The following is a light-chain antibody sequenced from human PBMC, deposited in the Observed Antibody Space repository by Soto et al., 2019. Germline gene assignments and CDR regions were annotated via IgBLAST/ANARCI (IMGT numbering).Light chain of an antibody. J-gene: IGLJ3*02. CDR2: DVN. CDR3: CSYAGSYTLV. Sequence: QSALTQPRSVSGSPGQSVTISCTGTSSDVGNYNYVSWYQQHPGKAPKLMIYDVNKRPSGVPDRFSGSKSGNTASLTISGLQADDEADYYCCSYAGSYTLVFGGGTQLTVL. CDR1: SSDVGNYNY. V-gene: IGLV2-11*01.